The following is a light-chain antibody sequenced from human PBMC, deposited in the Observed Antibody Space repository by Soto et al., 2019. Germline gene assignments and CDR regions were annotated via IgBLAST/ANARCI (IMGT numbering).Light chain of an antibody. V-gene: IGLV2-14*01. Sequence: QSALAQPSSVSGSPGQSITISCTGTSTDVGGYNYVSWYQHHPGKGPKLIIYEANNRPSGVSDRFSGSKSGNKASLTISNLEAEDESDYYCGSYTSTDTPFVFGTGTKGTVL. J-gene: IGLJ1*01. CDR2: EAN. CDR1: STDVGGYNY. CDR3: GSYTSTDTPFV.